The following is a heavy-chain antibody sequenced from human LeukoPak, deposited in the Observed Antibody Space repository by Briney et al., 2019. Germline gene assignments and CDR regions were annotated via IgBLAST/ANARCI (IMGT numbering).Heavy chain of an antibody. CDR1: GGTFSSYA. D-gene: IGHD5-18*01. Sequence: SVKVSCKASGGTFSSYAISWVRQAHGQGLEWMGGIIPIFGTANYAQKFQGRVTITADESTSTAYMELSSLRSEDTAVYYCARADGLSGYSYAAFDIWGQGTMVTVSS. J-gene: IGHJ3*02. CDR3: ARADGLSGYSYAAFDI. CDR2: IIPIFGTA. V-gene: IGHV1-69*01.